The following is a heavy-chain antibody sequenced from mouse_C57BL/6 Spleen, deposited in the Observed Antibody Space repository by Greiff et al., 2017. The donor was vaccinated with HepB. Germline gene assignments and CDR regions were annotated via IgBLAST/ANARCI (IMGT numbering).Heavy chain of an antibody. CDR2: IWRGGST. CDR1: GFSLTSYG. V-gene: IGHV2-5*01. D-gene: IGHD1-1*01. Sequence: QVQLKESGPGLVQPSQSLSITCTVSGFSLTSYGVHWVRQSPGKGLEWLGVIWRGGSTDYNAAFMSRLSITKDNSKSQVFFKMNSLQADDTAIYYCAKNYRDYYGSRGPDVWGTGTTVTVSS. CDR3: AKNYRDYYGSRGPDV. J-gene: IGHJ1*03.